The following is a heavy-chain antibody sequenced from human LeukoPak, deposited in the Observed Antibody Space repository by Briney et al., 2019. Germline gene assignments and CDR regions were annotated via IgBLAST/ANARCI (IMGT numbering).Heavy chain of an antibody. CDR3: ARLLGYSSGWYVVPDY. V-gene: IGHV4-39*01. J-gene: IGHJ4*02. D-gene: IGHD6-19*01. Sequence: GSLRLSCTASGFTFNTYSMNWVRQAPGKGLEWIGSIYYSGSTYYNPSLKSRVTISVDTSKNQFSLKLSSVTAADTAVYYCARLLGYSSGWYVVPDYWGQGTLVTVSS. CDR2: IYYSGST. CDR1: GFTFNTYS.